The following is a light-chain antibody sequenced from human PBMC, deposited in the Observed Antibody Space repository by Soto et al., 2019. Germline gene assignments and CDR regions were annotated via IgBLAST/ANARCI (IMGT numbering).Light chain of an antibody. J-gene: IGLJ3*02. V-gene: IGLV2-14*01. CDR1: SSDVGGYNY. Sequence: QSALTQPASVSGSPGQWITISCTGTSSDVGGYNYVSWYQQHPGTAPKLIIYEVSNRPSGVSDRFSGSRSGNTASLTISGLQAEDESDYYCISYTSSSTWVFGGGTKLTVL. CDR3: ISYTSSSTWV. CDR2: EVS.